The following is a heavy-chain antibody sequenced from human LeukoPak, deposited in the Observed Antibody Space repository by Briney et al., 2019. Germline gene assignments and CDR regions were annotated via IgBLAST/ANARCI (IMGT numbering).Heavy chain of an antibody. J-gene: IGHJ4*02. V-gene: IGHV1-46*01. CDR1: GYTLTSFY. D-gene: IGHD3-22*01. CDR3: ARGGYFDSSGSGADYFDY. CDR2: INPSGGST. Sequence: GASVKVSCKASGYTLTSFYMHWVRQAPGQGLEWMGMINPSGGSTSYAQKFQGRVTMTRDTSTSTIYMELSSLRSEDTAVYYCARGGYFDSSGSGADYFDYWGQGTLVTVSS.